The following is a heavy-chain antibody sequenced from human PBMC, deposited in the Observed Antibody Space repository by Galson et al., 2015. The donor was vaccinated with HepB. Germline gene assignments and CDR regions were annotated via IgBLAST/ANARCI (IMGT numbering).Heavy chain of an antibody. J-gene: IGHJ6*02. CDR2: IKSKTDGGTT. CDR3: TTDLLRDYYGMDV. V-gene: IGHV3-15*01. CDR1: GFTFSNAW. Sequence: SLRLSCAASGFTFSNAWMSWVRQAPGKGLEWVGRIKSKTDGGTTDYAAPVKGRFTISRDDSKNTLYLQMNSLKTEDTAVYYCTTDLLRDYYGMDVWGQGTTVTVSS.